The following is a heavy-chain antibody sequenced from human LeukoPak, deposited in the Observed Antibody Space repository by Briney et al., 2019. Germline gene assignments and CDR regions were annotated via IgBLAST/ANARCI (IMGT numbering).Heavy chain of an antibody. Sequence: SETLSLTCTVSGYSISSGYYWGWIRQPPGKGLEWIGSIYYSGSTYYNPSLKSRVTISVDTSKNEFSLKLSSVTAADTAVYYCARQSEDNWNDNYFDYWGQGTLVTVSS. CDR1: GYSISSGYY. J-gene: IGHJ4*02. V-gene: IGHV4-38-2*02. CDR3: ARQSEDNWNDNYFDY. D-gene: IGHD1-20*01. CDR2: IYYSGST.